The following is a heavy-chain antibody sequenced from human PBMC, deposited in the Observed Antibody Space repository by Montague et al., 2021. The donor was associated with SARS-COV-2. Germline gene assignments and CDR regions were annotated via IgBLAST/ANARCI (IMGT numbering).Heavy chain of an antibody. J-gene: IGHJ6*02. Sequence: SETLSLTCAVYGGSLSGYYWSWIRQPPGKGLGWIGRIYYSGSTYYNPSLRSRVTISVDTSKNQFSLKLSSVTAADTAVYYCASPIVVLTAPNYYCMAVWGQGTPVTVSS. CDR1: GGSLSGYY. D-gene: IGHD2-21*02. V-gene: IGHV4-34*01. CDR3: ASPIVVLTAPNYYCMAV. CDR2: IYYSGST.